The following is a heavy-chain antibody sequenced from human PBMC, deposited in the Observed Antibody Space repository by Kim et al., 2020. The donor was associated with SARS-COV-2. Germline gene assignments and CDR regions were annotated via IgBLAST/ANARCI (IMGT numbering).Heavy chain of an antibody. Sequence: GSLRLSCVGSGFTFRSHGMSWVRQAPGQGLEWVSAITGSGENTNYAGSVKGRFTISRDNYKNTLYLQMNSLKVEDTAVYYCAKAYSHSGTPGGHFDNWGQGTLVTVSS. CDR1: GFTFRSHG. J-gene: IGHJ4*02. CDR3: AKAYSHSGTPGGHFDN. D-gene: IGHD3-10*01. CDR2: ITGSGENT. V-gene: IGHV3-23*01.